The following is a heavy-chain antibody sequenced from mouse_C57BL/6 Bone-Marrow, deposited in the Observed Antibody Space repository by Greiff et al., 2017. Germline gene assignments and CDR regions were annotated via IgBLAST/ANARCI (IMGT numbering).Heavy chain of an antibody. CDR2: IYPSDSET. J-gene: IGHJ4*01. CDR3: ARGGRGMDY. Sequence: VQLKQPGAELVRPGSSVKLSCQASGYTFTSYWMAWVKQRPGQGLDWIGKIYPSDSETHYNNKFKDKATLTVDKSSSPAYMQLSILTSVDSAVYYGARGGRGMDYWGQGTSVSVSS. V-gene: IGHV1-61*01. CDR1: GYTFTSYW.